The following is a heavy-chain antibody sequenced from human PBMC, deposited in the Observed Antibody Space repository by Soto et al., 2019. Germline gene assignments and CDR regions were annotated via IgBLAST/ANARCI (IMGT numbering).Heavy chain of an antibody. CDR2: VTANGGST. V-gene: IGHV3-23*01. Sequence: GGSLRLSCAATGFTFSVYAMTWVRQPPGKGLEWVSAVTANGGSTYSADSVKGRFTISRDNSKNTLFLQMNSLRAEDTAVYYCASLGVGDWANYYYYYGMDVWGQGTTVTVSS. CDR3: ASLGVGDWANYYYYYGMDV. J-gene: IGHJ6*02. CDR1: GFTFSVYA. D-gene: IGHD2-21*02.